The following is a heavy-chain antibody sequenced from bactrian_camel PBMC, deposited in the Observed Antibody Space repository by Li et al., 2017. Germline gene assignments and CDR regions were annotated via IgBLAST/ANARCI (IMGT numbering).Heavy chain of an antibody. CDR1: EYNSRGDC. V-gene: IGHV3S1*01. J-gene: IGHJ4*01. Sequence: HVQLVESGGGTVQAGGSLRLSCVASEYNSRGDCMGWFRQVPGKAREAVASIYPGADGSPVTTYADSVKGRFTISPGNATNTVSLQMNSLKPEDTAMYYCAADRMACLRPSVQLEAYNFWGQGTQVTVS. CDR3: AADRMACLRPSVQLEAYNF. CDR2: IYPGADGSPVT.